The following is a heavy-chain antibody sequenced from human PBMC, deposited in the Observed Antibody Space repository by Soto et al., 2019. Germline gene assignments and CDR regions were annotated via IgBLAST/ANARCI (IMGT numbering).Heavy chain of an antibody. J-gene: IGHJ4*02. CDR1: GYSCGFYG. Sequence: GASVKVSCKASGYSCGFYGMAWVRQAPGQGLEWMGWISAYNGNTKLAQKFQGRVTLSTDTSTTTAYMELRSLRSEDTAVYYCAIKDTESADPHFDYWGQRSPVPVSS. CDR2: ISAYNGNT. D-gene: IGHD1-20*01. CDR3: AIKDTESADPHFDY. V-gene: IGHV1-18*04.